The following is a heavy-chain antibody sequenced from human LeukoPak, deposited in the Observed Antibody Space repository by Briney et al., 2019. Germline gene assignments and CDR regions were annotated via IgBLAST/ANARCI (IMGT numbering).Heavy chain of an antibody. J-gene: IGHJ6*02. CDR2: IGTAGDT. Sequence: GGSLRLSCAASGFTFSSYDMHWVRQATGKGLEWVSAIGTAGDTYYPGSVKGRFTISRENAKNSLYLQMNSLRAGDTAVYYCARGQIAAAGTSYYYYGMDVWGQGTMVTVSS. V-gene: IGHV3-13*01. CDR1: GFTFSSYD. D-gene: IGHD6-13*01. CDR3: ARGQIAAAGTSYYYYGMDV.